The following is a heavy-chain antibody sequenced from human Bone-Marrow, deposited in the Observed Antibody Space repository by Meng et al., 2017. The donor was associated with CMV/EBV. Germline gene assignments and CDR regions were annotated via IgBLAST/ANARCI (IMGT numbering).Heavy chain of an antibody. CDR1: GFIFSDYY. J-gene: IGHJ3*02. CDR2: ISSSGTTI. D-gene: IGHD3-16*01. CDR3: ARDGHLGGFDAFDI. Sequence: GGSLRLSCTAPGFIFSDYYMSWVRQAPGKGLEWVSHISSSGTTIFHGDSVKGRFTISRDNAKKSLYLQMNSLRPDDTAVYYCARDGHLGGFDAFDIWGQGTLVTVSS. V-gene: IGHV3-11*01.